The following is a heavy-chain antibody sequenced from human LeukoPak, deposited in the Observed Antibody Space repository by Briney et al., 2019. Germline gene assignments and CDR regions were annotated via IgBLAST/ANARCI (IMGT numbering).Heavy chain of an antibody. J-gene: IGHJ4*02. Sequence: GGSLRLSCAASGFTLSSNYMTWVRQAPGKGLEWVSVLYNGGSTYYSDSVKGRFTISRDNSKNTLYLQMNSLSAEDTAVYYCARGGRRLQFSHYFDYWGQGTLITVSS. CDR1: GFTLSSNY. CDR3: ARGGRRLQFSHYFDY. V-gene: IGHV3-53*01. CDR2: LYNGGST. D-gene: IGHD5-24*01.